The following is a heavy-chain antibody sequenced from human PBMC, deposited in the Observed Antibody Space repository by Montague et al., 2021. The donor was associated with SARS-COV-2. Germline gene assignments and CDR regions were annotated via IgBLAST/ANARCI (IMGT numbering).Heavy chain of an antibody. CDR3: ARSYGTTVVTRAFDY. Sequence: PALVKPTQTLTLTCTFSGFSLSTSGMCASWIRQPPGKALEWLTLIDWDDDKYYSTSLKTRLTTSKDTSKNQVVLTMTNMDPVDTATYYCARSYGTTVVTRAFDYWGQGTLVTVSS. J-gene: IGHJ4*02. CDR1: GFSLSTSGMC. V-gene: IGHV2-70*01. CDR2: IDWDDDK. D-gene: IGHD4-23*01.